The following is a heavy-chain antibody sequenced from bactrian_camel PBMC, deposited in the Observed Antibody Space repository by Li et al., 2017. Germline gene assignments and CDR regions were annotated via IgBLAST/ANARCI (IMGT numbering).Heavy chain of an antibody. D-gene: IGHD3*01. J-gene: IGHJ4*01. Sequence: HVQLVESGGGSVQPGGSLRLSCAASLYMQCMGWFRQAPGNQREGLATIDRSGTVRYAESVKGRFTISRDNAKDTSYLQMNSLKIEDTAVYYCALGSSRQATMTARGKGTQVTVS. CDR1: LYMQC. V-gene: IGHV3S53*01. CDR2: IDRSGTV.